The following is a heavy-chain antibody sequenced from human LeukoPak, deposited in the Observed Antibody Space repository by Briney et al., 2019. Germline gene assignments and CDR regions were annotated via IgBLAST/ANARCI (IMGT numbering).Heavy chain of an antibody. D-gene: IGHD3-22*01. CDR3: ARRHYYDSSARY. CDR2: IYTSGST. V-gene: IGHV4-61*02. J-gene: IGHJ4*02. CDR1: GGSISSGSYY. Sequence: PSQTLSLTCTVSGGSISSGSYYWSWIRQPAGKGLEWIGRIYTSGSTHYNPSLKSRVTISVDTSKNQFSLKLSSVTAADTAVYYCARRHYYDSSARYWGQGTLVTVSS.